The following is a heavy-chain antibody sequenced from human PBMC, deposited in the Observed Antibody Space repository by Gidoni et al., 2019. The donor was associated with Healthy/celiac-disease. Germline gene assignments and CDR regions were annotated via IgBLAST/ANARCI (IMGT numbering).Heavy chain of an antibody. Sequence: QLQLQESGTGLVKPSETLSLTRTVSGGSISSSSYYWGWIRQPPGKGLEWIGSIDYSGSTDSDPSLKSRVTISVDTSKNQYSLKLSSVTAADTAVYYCARDHEGFDPWGQGTLVTVSS. V-gene: IGHV4-39*07. CDR1: GGSISSSSYY. J-gene: IGHJ5*02. CDR2: IDYSGST. CDR3: ARDHEGFDP.